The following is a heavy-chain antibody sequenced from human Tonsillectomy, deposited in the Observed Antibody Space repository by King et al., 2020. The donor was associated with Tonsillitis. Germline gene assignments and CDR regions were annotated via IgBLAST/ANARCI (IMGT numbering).Heavy chain of an antibody. V-gene: IGHV3-49*03. Sequence: VQLVESGGGLVQPGRSLRLSCTASGFNFGDYALSWFRQAPGKGLEGVGSIRGKAYGGTSDYAASVKGRFTFSRDDSESIAYLQMNSLKTEDTAVYYCRREVFTGRWSGYPDDWGPGTLVTVSS. CDR1: GFNFGDYA. CDR2: IRGKAYGGTS. J-gene: IGHJ4*02. D-gene: IGHD3-3*01. CDR3: RREVFTGRWSGYPDD.